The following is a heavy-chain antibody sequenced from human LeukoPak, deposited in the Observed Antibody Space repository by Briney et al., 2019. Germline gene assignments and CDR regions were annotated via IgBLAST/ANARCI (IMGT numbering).Heavy chain of an antibody. CDR2: VDGGGGGT. CDR3: AKQSAGSAAWYSLHYDF. Sequence: GRSLGLSCAASGFTLSSYAMTWVRQAPGRGLEWVSSVDGGGGGTYYADSVKGRFTISRDNSKDTLYLQMNGLRAEDTAVYFCAKQSAGSAAWYSLHYDFWGQGTLVTVSS. V-gene: IGHV3-23*01. J-gene: IGHJ4*02. D-gene: IGHD6-13*01. CDR1: GFTLSSYA.